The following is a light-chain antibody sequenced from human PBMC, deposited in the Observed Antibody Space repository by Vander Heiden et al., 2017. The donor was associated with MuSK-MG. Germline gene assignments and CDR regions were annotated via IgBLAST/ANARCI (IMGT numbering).Light chain of an antibody. CDR2: LGS. CDR1: QSLLHSNGYNY. J-gene: IGKJ2*01. V-gene: IGKV2-28*01. Sequence: DIVMTQSPLSLPVTPGEPASISCRSSQSLLHSNGYNYLDWYLQKPGQSPQLLIFLGSNRASGVPDRLSGSGSGTDFTLKISRVEPEDVGVYYCRQALQTPRTFGQGTKLEIK. CDR3: RQALQTPRT.